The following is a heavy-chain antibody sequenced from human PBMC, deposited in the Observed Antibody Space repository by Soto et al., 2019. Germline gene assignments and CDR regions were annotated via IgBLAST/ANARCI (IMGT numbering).Heavy chain of an antibody. Sequence: PGGSLRLSCAASGFTFSSYWMSWVRQAPGKGLEWVANIKQDGSEKYYVDSVKGRFTISRDNAKNSLYLQMSSLRAEDTAVYYCARVRVVDPTTRYYYYGMDVWGQGTTVTVSS. CDR1: GFTFSSYW. J-gene: IGHJ6*02. CDR2: IKQDGSEK. CDR3: ARVRVVDPTTRYYYYGMDV. D-gene: IGHD2-21*01. V-gene: IGHV3-7*01.